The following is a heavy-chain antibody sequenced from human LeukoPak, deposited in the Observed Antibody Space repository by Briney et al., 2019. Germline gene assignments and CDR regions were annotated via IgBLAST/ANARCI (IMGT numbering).Heavy chain of an antibody. CDR3: ARVRWELLDAFDI. CDR1: GFIFSSYS. D-gene: IGHD2-15*01. Sequence: GGSLRLSCAASGFIFSSYSMNWVRQAPGKGLEWVSSISSSSSYIYYADSVKGRFTISRDNAKNSLYLQMNSLRAEDTAVYYCARVRWELLDAFDIWGQGTMVTVSS. CDR2: ISSSSSYI. V-gene: IGHV3-21*01. J-gene: IGHJ3*02.